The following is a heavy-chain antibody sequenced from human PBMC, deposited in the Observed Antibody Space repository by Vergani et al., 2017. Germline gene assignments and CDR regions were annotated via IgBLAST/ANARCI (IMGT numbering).Heavy chain of an antibody. J-gene: IGHJ4*02. CDR3: VGTRITIFGDLDY. CDR1: GFTFSSYS. Sequence: EVQLVESGGGLVKPGGSLRLSCAASGFTFSSYSMNWVRQAPGKGLEWVSSISSSSSYIYYADSVKGRFTISRDNAKNSLYLQMNSLRAEDTAVYYCVGTRITIFGDLDYWGQGTLVTVSS. CDR2: ISSSSSYI. V-gene: IGHV3-21*01. D-gene: IGHD3-3*01.